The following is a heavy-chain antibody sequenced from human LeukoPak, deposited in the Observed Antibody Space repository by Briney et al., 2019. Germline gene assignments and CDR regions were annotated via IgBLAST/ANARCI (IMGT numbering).Heavy chain of an antibody. Sequence: ASVKVSCKASGYTSTSYAMNWVRQAPGQGLEWMGWINTNTGNPTYAQGFTGRFVFSLDTSVSTAYLQISSLKAEDTAVYYCARGLWFGELLPYYFDYWGQGTLVTVSS. CDR1: GYTSTSYA. J-gene: IGHJ4*02. CDR3: ARGLWFGELLPYYFDY. V-gene: IGHV7-4-1*02. CDR2: INTNTGNP. D-gene: IGHD3-10*01.